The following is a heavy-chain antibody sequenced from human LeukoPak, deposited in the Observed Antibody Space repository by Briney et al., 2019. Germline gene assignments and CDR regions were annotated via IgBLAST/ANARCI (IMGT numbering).Heavy chain of an antibody. CDR3: ARGLYGDGFDY. J-gene: IGHJ4*02. V-gene: IGHV3-48*01. Sequence: PGGSLRLSRAASGFTFSSYSMNWVRQAPGKGLEWVSYISSSSSTIYYADSVKGRFTISRDNAKNSLYLQMNSLRAEDTAVYYCARGLYGDGFDYWGQGTLVTVSS. CDR1: GFTFSSYS. D-gene: IGHD4-17*01. CDR2: ISSSSSTI.